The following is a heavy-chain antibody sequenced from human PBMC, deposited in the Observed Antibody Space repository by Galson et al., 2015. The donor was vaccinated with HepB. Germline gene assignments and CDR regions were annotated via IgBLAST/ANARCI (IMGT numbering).Heavy chain of an antibody. Sequence: LRLSCAASGFTFSSYAMHWVRQAPGRVLEWVAVISYDGSNKYYADSVKGRFTISRDNSKNTLYLQMNSLRAEDTAVYYCARDARLNYWGQGTLVTVSS. CDR3: ARDARLNY. CDR1: GFTFSSYA. J-gene: IGHJ4*02. CDR2: ISYDGSNK. V-gene: IGHV3-30-3*01. D-gene: IGHD2-21*01.